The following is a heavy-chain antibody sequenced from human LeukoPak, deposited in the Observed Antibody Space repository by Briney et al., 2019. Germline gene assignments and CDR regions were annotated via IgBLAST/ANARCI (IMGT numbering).Heavy chain of an antibody. D-gene: IGHD7-27*01. Sequence: GGSLRLSCAASGFTFSSHWMQWVRQAPGKGQVWVSRINTDGSSTSYADSVKGRFTISRDNAKNTLYLQMNSLRAEDTAVYYCAREGTNWDFDYWGQGTLVTVSS. CDR2: INTDGSST. CDR3: AREGTNWDFDY. CDR1: GFTFSSHW. V-gene: IGHV3-74*01. J-gene: IGHJ4*02.